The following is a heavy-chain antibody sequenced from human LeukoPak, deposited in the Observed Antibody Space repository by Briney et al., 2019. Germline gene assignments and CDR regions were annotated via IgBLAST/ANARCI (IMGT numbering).Heavy chain of an antibody. Sequence: ASVKVSCKATGYTFTSYTLHWVRQAPGQRLEWMGWINVGNGNTKYSQKFQGRVTITRDTSARIAYMELSSLRSEDTAVYYCARGVTPVRGVILLDAFDIWGQGTMVTVSS. CDR3: ARGVTPVRGVILLDAFDI. D-gene: IGHD3-10*01. CDR1: GYTFTSYT. V-gene: IGHV1-3*01. J-gene: IGHJ3*02. CDR2: INVGNGNT.